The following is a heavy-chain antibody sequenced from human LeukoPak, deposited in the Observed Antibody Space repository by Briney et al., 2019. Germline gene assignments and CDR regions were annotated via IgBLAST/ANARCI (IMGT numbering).Heavy chain of an antibody. CDR2: IYYSGST. CDR3: ARADGDSSGYSYYFDY. J-gene: IGHJ4*02. Sequence: SETLSLTCTVSGGSISSSSYYWGWIRQPPGKGLEWIGSIYYSGSTYYNSSLKSRVTISVDTSKNQFSLKLSSVTAADTAVYYCARADGDSSGYSYYFDYWGQGTLVTVSS. CDR1: GGSISSSSYY. D-gene: IGHD3-22*01. V-gene: IGHV4-39*07.